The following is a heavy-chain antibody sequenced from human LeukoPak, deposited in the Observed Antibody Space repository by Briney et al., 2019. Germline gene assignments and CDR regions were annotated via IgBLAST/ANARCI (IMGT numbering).Heavy chain of an antibody. CDR3: AKDLAYDYVWGSYQRDY. CDR2: ISGSGGST. D-gene: IGHD3-16*02. Sequence: PGGSLRLSCAASGFTFSSYAMSWVRQAPGKGLGWVSAISGSGGSTYYADSVKGRFTISRDNSKNTLYLQMNSLRAEDTAVYYCAKDLAYDYVWGSYQRDYWGQGTLVTVSS. V-gene: IGHV3-23*01. CDR1: GFTFSSYA. J-gene: IGHJ4*02.